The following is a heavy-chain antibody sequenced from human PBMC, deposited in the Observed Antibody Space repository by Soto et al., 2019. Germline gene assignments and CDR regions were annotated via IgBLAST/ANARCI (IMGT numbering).Heavy chain of an antibody. V-gene: IGHV3-30*18. D-gene: IGHD1-1*01. CDR3: AKGGRGTYYYYYGMDV. CDR1: GFTFSGYG. Sequence: GGSLRLSXAASGFTFSGYGMHWVRQAPGKGLEWVAVISYDGNNKYYADSVKGRFTISRDNSKNTLYLQMNSLRAEDTAVYYCAKGGRGTYYYYYGMDVWGQGTTVTVS. CDR2: ISYDGNNK. J-gene: IGHJ6*02.